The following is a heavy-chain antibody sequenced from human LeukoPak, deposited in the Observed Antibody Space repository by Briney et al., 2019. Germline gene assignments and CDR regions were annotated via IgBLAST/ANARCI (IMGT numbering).Heavy chain of an antibody. J-gene: IGHJ4*02. D-gene: IGHD6-19*01. Sequence: ASVTVSCTVSGYTLTELSMHWVRQAPGKGLEWMGGFDPEDGETIYAQKFQGRVTMTEDTSTDTAYMELSSLRSEDTAVYYCATGGAVAVEFDYWGQGTLVTVSS. CDR3: ATGGAVAVEFDY. CDR1: GYTLTELS. V-gene: IGHV1-24*01. CDR2: FDPEDGET.